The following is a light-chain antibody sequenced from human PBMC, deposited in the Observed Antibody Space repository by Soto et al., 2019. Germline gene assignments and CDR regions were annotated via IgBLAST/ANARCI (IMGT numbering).Light chain of an antibody. CDR1: SSDDGGYNY. V-gene: IGLV2-14*03. CDR3: SSYTSTTTRV. J-gene: IGLJ1*01. CDR2: EVS. Sequence: QSALTQPASVSGAPGQSITISCTGTSSDDGGYNYVSWYQQHPGKDPKLMIYEVSNWPSGVSNRFSGSKSGNTATLTISGLQAEDEADYYCSSYTSTTTRVFGTGTKVTVL.